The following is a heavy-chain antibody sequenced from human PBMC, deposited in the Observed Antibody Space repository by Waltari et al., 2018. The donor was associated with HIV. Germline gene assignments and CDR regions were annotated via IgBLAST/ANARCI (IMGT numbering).Heavy chain of an antibody. V-gene: IGHV3-23*01. CDR3: VKNPTTITRGYFDL. J-gene: IGHJ2*01. D-gene: IGHD4-4*01. CDR2: LTSAGSIT. Sequence: EEQLLESGGGLGQPGGYLRLSCVASGFTFSNHAMTWLRQIPGKGLEWVAGLTSAGSITYHADSVQGRFIISRDNSKHTLFLQMTNLRVEDTAVYYCVKNPTTITRGYFDLWGRGTLVTVSS. CDR1: GFTFSNHA.